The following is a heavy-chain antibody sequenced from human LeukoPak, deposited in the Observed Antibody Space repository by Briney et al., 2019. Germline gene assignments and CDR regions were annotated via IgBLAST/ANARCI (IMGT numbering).Heavy chain of an antibody. CDR3: ARVGFGSYNWFDP. CDR1: GYTFTGYY. CDR2: INPNSGGT. V-gene: IGHV1-2*02. J-gene: IGHJ5*02. D-gene: IGHD3-10*01. Sequence: ASVKVSCKASGYTFTGYYMHWVRQAPGQGLEWMRWINPNSGGTNYAQKFQGRATMTRDTSISTAYMELSRLRSDDTAVYYCARVGFGSYNWFDPWGQGTLVTVSS.